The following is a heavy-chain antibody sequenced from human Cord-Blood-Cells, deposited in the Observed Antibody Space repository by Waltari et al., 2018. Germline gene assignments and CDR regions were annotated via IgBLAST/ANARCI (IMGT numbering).Heavy chain of an antibody. CDR1: GFTFSSFW. J-gene: IGHJ4*02. D-gene: IGHD6-13*01. CDR2: IKQDGSEK. Sequence: EVQLVESGGGLVQPGGSLRLACAASGFTFSSFWMSWVRQAPGKGMEWVANIKQDGSEKDYVDSVKRRFTISRDNAKNSLYLQMNSLRAEDTAVYYCARDKSSSWYDYWGQGTLVTVSS. V-gene: IGHV3-7*01. CDR3: ARDKSSSWYDY.